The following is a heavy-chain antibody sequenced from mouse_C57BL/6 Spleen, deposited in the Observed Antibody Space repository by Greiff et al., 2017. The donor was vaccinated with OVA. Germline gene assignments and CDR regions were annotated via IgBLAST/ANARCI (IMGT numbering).Heavy chain of an antibody. D-gene: IGHD1-1*01. J-gene: IGHJ3*01. Sequence: VQLQQPGAELVMPGASVKLSCTASGYTFTSYWMHWVKQRPGQGLEWIGEIDPSDSYTNYNQKFKDKTTLTVDKSSSTAYMQLSSLTSEDSAVYYCARTYGSSAVFAYWGQGTLVTVSA. CDR3: ARTYGSSAVFAY. V-gene: IGHV1-69*01. CDR2: IDPSDSYT. CDR1: GYTFTSYW.